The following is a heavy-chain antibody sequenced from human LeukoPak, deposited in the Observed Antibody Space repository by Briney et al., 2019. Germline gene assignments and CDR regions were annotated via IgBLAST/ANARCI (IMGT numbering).Heavy chain of an antibody. V-gene: IGHV1-2*02. CDR1: GYTFTGYY. D-gene: IGHD7-27*01. J-gene: IGHJ4*02. CDR3: ARSPIGLGFFDY. Sequence: GASVTVSCTASGYTFTGYYMHWVRQAPGQGLEWMGWINPNSGGTNYAQKFQGRVTMTRDTSISTAYMELSSLRSDDTAVYYCARSPIGLGFFDYWGQGTLVTVSS. CDR2: INPNSGGT.